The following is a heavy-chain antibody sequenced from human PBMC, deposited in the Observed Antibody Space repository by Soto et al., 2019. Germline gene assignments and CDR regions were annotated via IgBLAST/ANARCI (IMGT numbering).Heavy chain of an antibody. V-gene: IGHV3-23*01. Sequence: GGSLRLSCAASGFTFANYDMNWVRQAPGKGLEWVSAITENGGSTFYADSVKGRCTISRDNSKNTLYLQMNRLRAEDTAVYYCAKRIYPGPRVPWGQGTLVTVSS. CDR3: AKRIYPGPRVP. CDR1: GFTFANYD. CDR2: ITENGGST. D-gene: IGHD3-3*01. J-gene: IGHJ5*02.